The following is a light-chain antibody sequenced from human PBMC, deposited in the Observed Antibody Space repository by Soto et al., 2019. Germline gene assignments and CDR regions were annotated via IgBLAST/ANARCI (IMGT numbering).Light chain of an antibody. CDR1: SGDVGGYNF. Sequence: QSVLTQPASVSGSPGQSITISCTGTSGDVGGYNFVSWYQQHPGKAPKLIIYEVSNRRSGVSNRFSGSKSGNTASLTISVLQADDEADYYCSSYTSSSTLVFFGGETKLTVL. J-gene: IGLJ2*01. CDR2: EVS. CDR3: SSYTSSSTLVF. V-gene: IGLV2-14*01.